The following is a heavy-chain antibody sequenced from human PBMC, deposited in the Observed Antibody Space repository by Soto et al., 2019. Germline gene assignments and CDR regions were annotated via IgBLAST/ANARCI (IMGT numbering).Heavy chain of an antibody. CDR3: AKDRGGYYDSSGYPLIYYFDY. D-gene: IGHD3-22*01. CDR2: ISYDGSNK. J-gene: IGHJ4*02. V-gene: IGHV3-30*18. Sequence: GGSLRLSCAASGFTFSSYGMHWVRQAPGKGLEWVAVISYDGSNKYYADSVKGRFTISRDNSKNTLYLQMNSLRAEDTAVYYCAKDRGGYYDSSGYPLIYYFDYWGQGTLVTVSS. CDR1: GFTFSSYG.